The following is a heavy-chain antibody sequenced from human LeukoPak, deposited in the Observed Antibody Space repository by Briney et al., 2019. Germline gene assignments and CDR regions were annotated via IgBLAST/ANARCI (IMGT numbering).Heavy chain of an antibody. CDR1: GGSISSYY. Sequence: SQTLSLTCTVSGGSISSYYWSWIRQPPGKGLEWIGYIYYSGRTNYNPSLKSRVTISVDTSKNQFSLKLSSLTAADTAVYYCARGAHYYDPLTNWFDPWGQGTLVTVSS. D-gene: IGHD3-22*01. CDR3: ARGAHYYDPLTNWFDP. J-gene: IGHJ5*02. CDR2: IYYSGRT. V-gene: IGHV4-59*01.